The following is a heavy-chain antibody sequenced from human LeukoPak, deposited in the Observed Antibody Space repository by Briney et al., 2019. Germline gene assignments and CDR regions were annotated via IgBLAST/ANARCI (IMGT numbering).Heavy chain of an antibody. CDR3: ARGEEALWFGEINP. Sequence: GASVKVSCKASGYPFTTYDINWVRQTTGQGLEWMGWMNPTSGNTGYAEKFQGRVTLTRDISISTAYMELTSLTSDDTAVYYCARGEEALWFGEINPWGQGTLVTVPS. J-gene: IGHJ4*02. D-gene: IGHD3-10*01. CDR1: GYPFTTYD. V-gene: IGHV1-8*01. CDR2: MNPTSGNT.